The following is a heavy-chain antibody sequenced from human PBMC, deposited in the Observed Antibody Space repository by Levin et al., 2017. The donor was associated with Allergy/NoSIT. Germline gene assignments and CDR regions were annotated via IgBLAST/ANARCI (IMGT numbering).Heavy chain of an antibody. CDR1: GFTFSSYS. CDR2: ISSSSSYI. D-gene: IGHD6-6*01. V-gene: IGHV3-21*01. Sequence: GESLKISCAASGFTFSSYSMNWVRQAPGKGLEWVSSISSSSSYISDADSVRGRFTISRDNAKNSLYLQMNSLRAEDTAVYYCVTEARDVPYWGQGTLVTVSS. CDR3: VTEARDVPY. J-gene: IGHJ4*02.